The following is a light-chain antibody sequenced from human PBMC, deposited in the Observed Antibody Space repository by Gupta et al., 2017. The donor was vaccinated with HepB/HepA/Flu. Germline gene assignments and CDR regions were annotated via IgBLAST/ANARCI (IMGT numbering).Light chain of an antibody. V-gene: IGLV1-44*01. CDR1: SSNIGSRS. CDR3: AAWDDSLNGWV. J-gene: IGLJ3*02. CDR2: TNN. Sequence: QSVLTQPPSASGTPGQRVTISCSGSSSNIGSRSVNWYQQLPGTAPKLLIYTNNQRPSGVPGRFSGSKSGTSASLAISGLQSEDEADYYCAAWDDSLNGWVFGGGTKVTV.